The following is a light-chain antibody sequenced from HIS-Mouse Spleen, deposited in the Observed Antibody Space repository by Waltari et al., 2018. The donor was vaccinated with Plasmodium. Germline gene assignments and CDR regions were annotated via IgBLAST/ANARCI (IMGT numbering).Light chain of an antibody. CDR2: AAS. Sequence: DIQLTQSPSFLSASVGDRVTITCRASQGISSYLAWYQQKPGKAPKLLIYAASTLQSGVPSRFSGSGSGTEFTLTISSLQPEDFATYYCQQLNSYPPFFGGGIKVEIK. CDR1: QGISSY. J-gene: IGKJ4*01. V-gene: IGKV1-9*01. CDR3: QQLNSYPPF.